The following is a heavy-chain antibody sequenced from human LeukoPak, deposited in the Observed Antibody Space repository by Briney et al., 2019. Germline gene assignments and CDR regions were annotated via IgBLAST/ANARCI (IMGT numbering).Heavy chain of an antibody. D-gene: IGHD3-3*01. CDR2: IYHSGST. J-gene: IGHJ6*03. CDR1: GYSISSGYY. CDR3: ARGLTYYDFWSGHHPGSYYMDV. V-gene: IGHV4-38-2*01. Sequence: SETLSLTCAVSGYSISSGYYWGWIRQPPGKGLEWIGSIYHSGSTYHNPSLKSRVTISVDTSKNQFSLKLSSVTAADTAVYYCARGLTYYDFWSGHHPGSYYMDVWGKGTTVTVSS.